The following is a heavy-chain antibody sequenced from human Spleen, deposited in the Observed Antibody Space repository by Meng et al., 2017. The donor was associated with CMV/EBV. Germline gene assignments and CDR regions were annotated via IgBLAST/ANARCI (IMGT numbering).Heavy chain of an antibody. V-gene: IGHV1-2*02. CDR2: INPNSGGT. J-gene: IGHJ2*01. Sequence: ASVKVSCKASGYTFTGYYIHWVRQAPGQGLEWMGWINPNSGGTNYAQKFQGRVTMTRDTSISTAYMELSRLRSDDTAVYYCARGPVGSYWNFDLWGRGTLVTVSS. CDR3: ARGPVGSYWNFDL. D-gene: IGHD1-26*01. CDR1: GYTFTGYY.